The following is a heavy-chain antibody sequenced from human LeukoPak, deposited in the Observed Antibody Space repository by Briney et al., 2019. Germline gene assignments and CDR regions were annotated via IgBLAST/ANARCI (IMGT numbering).Heavy chain of an antibody. Sequence: GGSLRLSCAASGFTASSNYMSWVRQAPGKGLEWVSVIYSGGSTYYADSVKGRFTISRDNSKNTLYLQMNSLRAEDTAVYYCARAPGFSSGWLSYFDYWGQGTLVTVSS. CDR1: GFTASSNY. V-gene: IGHV3-66*01. D-gene: IGHD6-19*01. CDR3: ARAPGFSSGWLSYFDY. J-gene: IGHJ4*02. CDR2: IYSGGST.